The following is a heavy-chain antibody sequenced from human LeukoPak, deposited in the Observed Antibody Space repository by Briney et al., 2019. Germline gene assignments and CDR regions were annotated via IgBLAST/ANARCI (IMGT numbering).Heavy chain of an antibody. D-gene: IGHD4-17*01. CDR1: GFTFSSYW. CDR3: ARDDDYDDHNTFDM. CDR2: INSDGSST. Sequence: GGSLRLSCAASGFTFSSYWMHWVRQAPGKGLVWVSRINSDGSSTSYADSVTGRFTISRDNSKNTLYLEMNTLRAEDTAVYYCARDDDYDDHNTFDMWGHGTMVTVSS. J-gene: IGHJ3*02. V-gene: IGHV3-74*01.